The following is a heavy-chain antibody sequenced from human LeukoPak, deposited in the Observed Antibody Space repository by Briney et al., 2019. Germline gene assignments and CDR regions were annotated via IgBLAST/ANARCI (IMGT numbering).Heavy chain of an antibody. CDR1: GFTFSSYW. V-gene: IGHV3-21*01. J-gene: IGHJ4*02. CDR2: ISSSSSYI. Sequence: GGSLRLSCAASGFTFSSYWMHWVRQAPGKGLEWVSSISSSSSYIYYADSVKGRFTISRDNAKNSLYLQMNSLRAEDTAVHYCARSPHYYDXINFDYWGQGTLVTVSS. D-gene: IGHD3-22*01. CDR3: ARSPHYYDXINFDY.